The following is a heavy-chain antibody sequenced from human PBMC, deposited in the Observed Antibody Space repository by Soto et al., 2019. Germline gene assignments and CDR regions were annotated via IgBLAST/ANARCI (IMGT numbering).Heavy chain of an antibody. Sequence: EVQLVESGGGLVQPGGSLKLSCAASGFTFSGSAMHWVRQASGKGLEWVGRIRSKANSYATAYAASVKGRFTISRDDSKNTAFLQMNSLNTEDTAVYYCISHSPEDMIRTWGQGTLVTVSS. V-gene: IGHV3-73*02. CDR2: IRSKANSYAT. CDR3: ISHSPEDMIRT. CDR1: GFTFSGSA. D-gene: IGHD2-15*01. J-gene: IGHJ4*02.